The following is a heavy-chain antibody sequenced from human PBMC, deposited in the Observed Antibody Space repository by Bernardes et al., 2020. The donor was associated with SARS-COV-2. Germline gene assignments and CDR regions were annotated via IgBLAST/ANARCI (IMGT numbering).Heavy chain of an antibody. Sequence: GGSLRLSCAASGFTFSDHYMDWVRQAPGIGLEWVGRSRNKANSYTTEYAASVKGRFTISRDDSKNSLYLQMNSLKTEDTAVYYCARRHSSSWYSDYWGQGTLVTVSS. V-gene: IGHV3-72*01. D-gene: IGHD6-13*01. CDR2: SRNKANSYTT. CDR1: GFTFSDHY. CDR3: ARRHSSSWYSDY. J-gene: IGHJ4*02.